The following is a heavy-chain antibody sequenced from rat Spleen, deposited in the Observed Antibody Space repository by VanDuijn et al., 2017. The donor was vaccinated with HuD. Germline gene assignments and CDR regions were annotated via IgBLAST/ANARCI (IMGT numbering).Heavy chain of an antibody. D-gene: IGHD1-12*02. CDR3: ARQKFITMMVVITSDWYFDF. CDR2: INTDGGNT. V-gene: IGHV5-58*01. CDR1: GFSFSSYW. J-gene: IGHJ1*01. Sequence: EVQLVETGGGLVQPGRSLKLSCVASGFSFSSYWMYWVRQAPGKGLEWVSSINTDGGNTYYPDSVKGRFTISRDNAKSTLYLQMNSLRSEDTATYYCARQKFITMMVVITSDWYFDFWGPGTMVTVSS.